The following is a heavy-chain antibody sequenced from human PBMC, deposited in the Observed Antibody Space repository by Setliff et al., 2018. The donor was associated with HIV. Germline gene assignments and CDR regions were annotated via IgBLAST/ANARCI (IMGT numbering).Heavy chain of an antibody. J-gene: IGHJ3*02. Sequence: PGGSLRLSCAASGFSFSGPWMHWVRQAPGKGLVWVSHINGDGSTTGYADSVKGRFTISRDNAKNTLFLQMDSLRAEDTAVYYCARAGLLGANDIWGQGTMVTVSS. D-gene: IGHD3-16*01. CDR2: INGDGSTT. CDR1: GFSFSGPW. V-gene: IGHV3-74*01. CDR3: ARAGLLGANDI.